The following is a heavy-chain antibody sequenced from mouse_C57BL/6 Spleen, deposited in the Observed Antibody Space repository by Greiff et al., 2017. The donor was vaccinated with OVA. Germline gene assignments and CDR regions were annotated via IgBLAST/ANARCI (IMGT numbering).Heavy chain of an antibody. CDR2: IYPGDGDT. CDR3: ARGGTDYDYDYAMDY. J-gene: IGHJ4*01. CDR1: GYAFSTSW. V-gene: IGHV1-82*01. D-gene: IGHD2-4*01. Sequence: QVHLKQSGPELVKPGASVKISCKASGYAFSTSWMNWVKQRPGKGLGWIGRIYPGDGDTNYNGKFKGKATLTADKSSSTAYMQLSSLTSEDSAVYFCARGGTDYDYDYAMDYWGQGTSVTVSS.